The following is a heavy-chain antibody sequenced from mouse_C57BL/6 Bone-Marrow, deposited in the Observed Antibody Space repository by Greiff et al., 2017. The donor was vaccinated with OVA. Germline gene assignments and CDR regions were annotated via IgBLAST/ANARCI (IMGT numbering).Heavy chain of an antibody. J-gene: IGHJ2*01. CDR3: ARSLRYSPAY. V-gene: IGHV1-42*01. CDR1: GYSFTGYY. Sequence: EVQLQQSGPELVKPGASVKISCKASGYSFTGYYMNWVKQSPEKSLEWIGEINPSNGGTTYNQKFKAKATLTVDKSSSTAYMQLKSLTSEDSAVYYCARSLRYSPAYWGQGTTLTVSS. D-gene: IGHD2-12*01. CDR2: INPSNGGT.